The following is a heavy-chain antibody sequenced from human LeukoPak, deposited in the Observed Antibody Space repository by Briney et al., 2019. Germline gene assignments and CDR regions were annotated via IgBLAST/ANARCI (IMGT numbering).Heavy chain of an antibody. Sequence: AASVKVSCKASGYTFTDYYMHRVRQAPGQGLEGMGWINSNSGDTNYAHQFQGRVTMTRDTSINTAYMELTRLRSDDTAVYYCAREEAYCGTTSCHLDYWGQGTLVTVSS. CDR3: AREEAYCGTTSCHLDY. CDR2: INSNSGDT. D-gene: IGHD2-2*01. V-gene: IGHV1-2*02. CDR1: GYTFTDYY. J-gene: IGHJ4*02.